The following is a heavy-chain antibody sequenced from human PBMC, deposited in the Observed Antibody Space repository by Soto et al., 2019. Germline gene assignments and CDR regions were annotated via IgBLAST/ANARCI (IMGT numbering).Heavy chain of an antibody. CDR1: GESFSAYY. CDR3: ARSVLP. V-gene: IGHV4-34*01. J-gene: IGHJ5*02. CDR2: IHHSGDT. Sequence: SETLSLTCAVYGESFSAYYWSWLRQPPGKGLEWIGEIHHSGDTSYNSSLKSRVTISVDTAKNQFSLKLTSVTAADTAVYYCARSVLPWGQGTLVTVS.